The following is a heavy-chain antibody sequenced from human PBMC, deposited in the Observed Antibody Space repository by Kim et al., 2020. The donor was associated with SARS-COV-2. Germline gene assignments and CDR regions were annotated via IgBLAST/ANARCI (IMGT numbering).Heavy chain of an antibody. CDR1: GFTFGDYA. J-gene: IGHJ3*02. Sequence: GGSLRLSCAASGFTFGDYAMHWVRQAPGKGLEWVSGISWNSGSIGYADSVKGRFTISRDNAKNSLYLQMNSLRAEDTALYYCAKDAWELLHDTFEIWGEERMVTVSS. CDR2: ISWNSGSI. CDR3: AKDAWELLHDTFEI. D-gene: IGHD1-26*01. V-gene: IGHV3-9*01.